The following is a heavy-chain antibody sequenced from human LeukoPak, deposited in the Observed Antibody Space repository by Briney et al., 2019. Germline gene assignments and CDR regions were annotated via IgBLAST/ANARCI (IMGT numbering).Heavy chain of an antibody. V-gene: IGHV4-59*01. CDR2: IYYRGST. D-gene: IGHD5-18*01. Sequence: PSETLSLTCTVSGGSISSDYWSWIRQPPGKGLEWIGYIYYRGSTNYNPSLKSRVTISVDTSKNQFSLELSSVTAADTAVYYCARCGVKGIQLWNWGQGTLVTVSS. CDR1: GGSISSDY. J-gene: IGHJ4*02. CDR3: ARCGVKGIQLWN.